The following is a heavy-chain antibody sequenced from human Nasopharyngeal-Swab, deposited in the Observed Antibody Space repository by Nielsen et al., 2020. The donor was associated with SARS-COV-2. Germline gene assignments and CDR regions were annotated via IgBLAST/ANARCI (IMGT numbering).Heavy chain of an antibody. CDR3: ASLGKDNGGWSDY. J-gene: IGHJ4*02. Sequence: WIRQPPGKGLEWIGSIYYSVSTYYNPSLKSRVTISVDTSKNQLSLRLSSVTAADTAVYYCASLGKDNGGWSDYWGQGTLVTVSS. V-gene: IGHV4-39*01. CDR2: IYYSVST. D-gene: IGHD6-19*01.